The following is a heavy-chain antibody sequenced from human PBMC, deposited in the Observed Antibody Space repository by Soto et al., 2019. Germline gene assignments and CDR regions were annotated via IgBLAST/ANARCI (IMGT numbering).Heavy chain of an antibody. D-gene: IGHD2-2*01. CDR3: ARVGRGFCSSTRCYTDGFDL. CDR2: ISPSNSTI. V-gene: IGHV3-48*02. CDR1: GFTFSLYP. J-gene: IGHJ3*01. Sequence: VGSLRLSCAASGFTFSLYPMNWVRQAPGKGLEWLSYISPSNSTIYYADSVKGRFTISRDNAKNSLDLQMNGLRDDDTAFYYCARVGRGFCSSTRCYTDGFDLWGRGTGVTVSS.